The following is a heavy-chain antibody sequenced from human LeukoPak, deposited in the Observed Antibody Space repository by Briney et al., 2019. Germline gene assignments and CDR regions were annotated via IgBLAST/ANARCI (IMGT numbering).Heavy chain of an antibody. CDR3: ARDTFRQYCSSTSCYYRAFDI. CDR2: IYTSGST. J-gene: IGHJ3*02. V-gene: IGHV4-4*07. D-gene: IGHD2-2*01. Sequence: PSETLSLTCTVSGGSISSYHWSWIQQPAGKGLEWIGRIYTSGSTNYNPSLKSRVTMSVDTSKNQFSLKLSSVTAADTAVYYCARDTFRQYCSSTSCYYRAFDIWGQGTMVTVSS. CDR1: GGSISSYH.